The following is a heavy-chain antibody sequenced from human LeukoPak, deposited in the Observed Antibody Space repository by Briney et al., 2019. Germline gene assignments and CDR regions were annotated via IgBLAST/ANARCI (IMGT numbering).Heavy chain of an antibody. CDR3: ARREELSSSSYFDY. D-gene: IGHD6-6*01. CDR2: IYYSGST. V-gene: IGHV4-39*01. CDR1: GGSISSSSYY. J-gene: IGHJ4*02. Sequence: PSETLSLTCTVSGGSISSSSYYWGWIRQPPGKGLEWIGSIYYSGSTYYNPSLKSRVTISVDTSKNQFSLKLSSVTAADTAVYYCARREELSSSSYFDYWGQGTLVTVSS.